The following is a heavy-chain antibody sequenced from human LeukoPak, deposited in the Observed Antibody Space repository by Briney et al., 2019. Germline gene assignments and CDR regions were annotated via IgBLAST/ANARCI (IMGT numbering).Heavy chain of an antibody. CDR1: VYTFTDYF. J-gene: IGHJ4*02. D-gene: IGHD4-17*01. Sequence: EASVKVSCKASVYTFTDYFMHWVRQAPGQGLEWMGWISPEGGDTHYAQRFQGRVTMTRDTSISTAYMELTSLSSDDTAVYYCARNYGHNSKYFDFWGQGTLVTVSS. V-gene: IGHV1-2*02. CDR3: ARNYGHNSKYFDF. CDR2: ISPEGGDT.